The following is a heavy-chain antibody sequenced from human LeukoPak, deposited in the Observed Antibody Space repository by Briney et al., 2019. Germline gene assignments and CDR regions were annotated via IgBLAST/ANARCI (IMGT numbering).Heavy chain of an antibody. CDR3: ARQALEYSSSWYGDY. CDR1: GGTFSSYA. J-gene: IGHJ4*02. D-gene: IGHD6-13*01. CDR2: IIPIFGTA. Sequence: ASVTVSCKASGGTFSSYAISWVRQAPGQGLEWMGGIIPIFGTANYAQKFQGRVTITADESTSTAYMELSSLRSEDTAVYYCARQALEYSSSWYGDYWGQGTLVTVSS. V-gene: IGHV1-69*13.